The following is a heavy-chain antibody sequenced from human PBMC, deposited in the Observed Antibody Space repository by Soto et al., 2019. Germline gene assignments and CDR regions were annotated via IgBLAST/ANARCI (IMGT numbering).Heavy chain of an antibody. CDR1: GYTRTELS. D-gene: IGHD1-26*01. CDR2: FDPEDGET. J-gene: IGHJ6*02. V-gene: IGHV1-24*01. CDR3: ATSAELLRDYYYYGMDV. Sequence: QVQLVQSGAEVKKPVASGKVSCKVSGYTRTELSMHWVRQAPGKGLEWMGGFDPEDGETIYAQKFQGRVTMTEDTSTDTAYMELSSLRSEDTAVYYCATSAELLRDYYYYGMDVWGQGTTVTVSS.